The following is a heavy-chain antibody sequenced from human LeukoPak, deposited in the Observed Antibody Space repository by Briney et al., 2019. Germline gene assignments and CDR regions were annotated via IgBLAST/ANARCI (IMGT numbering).Heavy chain of an antibody. V-gene: IGHV4-59*01. Sequence: SETLSLTCTVSGGSISGYYWSWLRHPPGKGLEWIGYIYHSGLTDYNPSLRSRLTISVDTSRNQFSLKLTSATAADTAMYYCARDQRCSRSDGGCDQWYFDLWGRGTLVTVSS. CDR2: IYHSGLT. D-gene: IGHD2-15*01. CDR1: GGSISGYY. CDR3: ARDQRCSRSDGGCDQWYFDL. J-gene: IGHJ2*01.